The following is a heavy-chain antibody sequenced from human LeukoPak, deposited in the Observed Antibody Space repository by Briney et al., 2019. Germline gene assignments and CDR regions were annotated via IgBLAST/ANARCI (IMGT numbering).Heavy chain of an antibody. V-gene: IGHV3-11*01. J-gene: IGHJ4*02. CDR3: ARDALYDSSGSGFDY. CDR2: ISRSGSTI. D-gene: IGHD3-22*01. CDR1: GFTFSDYY. Sequence: GGSLRLSCAVSGFTFSDYYMSWIRQAPGKGLEWVSYISRSGSTIYYADSVKGRFTISRENAKKSLYLQMNSLRAEDTAVYYCARDALYDSSGSGFDYWGQGTLVTVSS.